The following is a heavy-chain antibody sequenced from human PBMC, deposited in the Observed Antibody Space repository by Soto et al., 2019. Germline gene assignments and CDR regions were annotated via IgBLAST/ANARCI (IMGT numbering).Heavy chain of an antibody. J-gene: IGHJ4*02. CDR3: TKDNNWDDPG. CDR1: GFPFSTNA. V-gene: IGHV3-23*01. Sequence: AGSLRLSCAASGFPFSTNAMTWVRQAPGKGLEWVSIIGGDSRTTFYADSVKGRFTVSRDNSKNTVYLDMNSLRGEDTAIYYCTKDNNWDDPGWGQGTLVTVSS. CDR2: IGGDSRTT. D-gene: IGHD1-1*01.